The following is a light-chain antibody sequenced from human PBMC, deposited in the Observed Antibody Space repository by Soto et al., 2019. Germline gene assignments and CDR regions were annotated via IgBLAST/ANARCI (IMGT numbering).Light chain of an antibody. CDR2: EVS. Sequence: QSVLTQPASVSASPGQSITISCTGTSSDVGGYNYVSWYQQHPGKAPKLMIYEVSNRPSGVSNRFSGSKSGNTASLTISGLQAEDEADYYCSSYTSSSIDYVFGTGTKVTVL. CDR1: SSDVGGYNY. CDR3: SSYTSSSIDYV. V-gene: IGLV2-14*01. J-gene: IGLJ1*01.